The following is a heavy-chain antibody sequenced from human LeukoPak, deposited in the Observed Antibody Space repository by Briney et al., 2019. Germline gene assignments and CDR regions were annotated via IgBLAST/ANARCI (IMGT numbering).Heavy chain of an antibody. D-gene: IGHD3-10*01. CDR1: GYTFTSYG. V-gene: IGHV1-18*01. Sequence: ASVKVSCKASGYTFTSYGISWVRQAPGQGLEWMGWISAYNGNTNYAQKLQGRVTMTTDTSTSTAYMELKSLRSDDTAVYYCAKDYGSGSYPTYYFDYWGQGTLVTVSS. CDR3: AKDYGSGSYPTYYFDY. CDR2: ISAYNGNT. J-gene: IGHJ4*02.